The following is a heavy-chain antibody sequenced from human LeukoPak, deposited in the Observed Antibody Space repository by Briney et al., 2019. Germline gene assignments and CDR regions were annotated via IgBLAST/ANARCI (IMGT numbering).Heavy chain of an antibody. V-gene: IGHV3-23*01. CDR3: ARDNDPDYTSSPGWFDS. D-gene: IGHD2-2*02. CDR2: IGYSAGDT. J-gene: IGHJ5*01. CDR1: GFIVTNYA. Sequence: GGSLRLSCAASGFIVTNYAMTWVRQAPGKGLEWVSTIGYSAGDTYYADSVKGRFTVSRDNSKNTLYLQMNSLRAEDTALYYCARDNDPDYTSSPGWFDSWGQGTLVTVSS.